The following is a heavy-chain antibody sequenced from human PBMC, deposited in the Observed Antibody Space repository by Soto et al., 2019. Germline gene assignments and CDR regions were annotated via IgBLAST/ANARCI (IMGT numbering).Heavy chain of an antibody. CDR1: GYTLTGYY. D-gene: IGHD6-13*01. Sequence: ASVKVSCKASGYTLTGYYMHWVRQAPAQGLEWMGWINPNSGGTKYAQKFQGWVTMTRDTSISTAYMELSRLRSDDTAVYYCARTAARTYRFDYWGQGTLVTVSS. CDR3: ARTAARTYRFDY. CDR2: INPNSGGT. V-gene: IGHV1-2*04. J-gene: IGHJ4*02.